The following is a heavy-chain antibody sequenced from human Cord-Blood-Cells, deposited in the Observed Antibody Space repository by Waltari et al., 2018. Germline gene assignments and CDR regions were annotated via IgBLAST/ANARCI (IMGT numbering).Heavy chain of an antibody. CDR3: ATESLDY. CDR1: GYTFASYA. Sequence: QVPLVQSGAEGKKPGASVKVSCDASGYTFASYAMHWVRQAPGQRLEWMGWINAGNGNTKYSQKFQGRVTITRDTSASTAYMELSSLRSEDTAVYYCATESLDYWGQGTLVTVSS. CDR2: INAGNGNT. V-gene: IGHV1-3*01. J-gene: IGHJ4*02.